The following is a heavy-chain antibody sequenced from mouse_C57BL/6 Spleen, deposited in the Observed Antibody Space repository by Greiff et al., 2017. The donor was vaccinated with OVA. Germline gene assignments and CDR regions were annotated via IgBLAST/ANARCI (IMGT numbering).Heavy chain of an antibody. CDR2: IYPGSGST. CDR1: GYTFTSYW. V-gene: IGHV1-55*01. CDR3: ARGGHLRHYFDY. J-gene: IGHJ2*01. D-gene: IGHD5-1*01. Sequence: QVQLQQPGAELVKPGASVKMSCKASGYTFTSYWITWVKQRPGQGLEWIGDIYPGSGSTNYNEKFKSKATLTVDTSSSTAYMQLSSLTSEDSAVYYCARGGHLRHYFDYWGQGTTLTVSS.